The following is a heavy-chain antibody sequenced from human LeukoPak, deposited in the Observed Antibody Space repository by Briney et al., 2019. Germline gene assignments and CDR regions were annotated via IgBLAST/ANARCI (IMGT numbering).Heavy chain of an antibody. CDR2: INLRGST. Sequence: SETLSLTCAVYGGSFNDYYWNWIRQPPGQGQEWIGEINLRGSTTYNPSLKSRVTISLDESKNQFSLKLSSVTAADTAVYFCARIGSLYDSGVGGFDPWGQGTLVTVSS. CDR3: ARIGSLYDSGVGGFDP. CDR1: GGSFNDYY. J-gene: IGHJ5*02. V-gene: IGHV4-34*01. D-gene: IGHD4-17*01.